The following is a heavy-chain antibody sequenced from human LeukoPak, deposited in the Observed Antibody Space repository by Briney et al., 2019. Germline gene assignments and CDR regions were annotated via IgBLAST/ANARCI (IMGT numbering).Heavy chain of an antibody. CDR1: GFTFSSYD. CDR3: ARGKIGYYYGDYDGY. Sequence: PGGSLRLSCAASGFTFSSYDMNWVRQAPGKGLEWVSYISTNSGTKYYADSVKGRFTISRDNAKNSVYLQMNSLRDDDTAVYHCARGKIGYYYGDYDGYWGQGTLVTVSS. J-gene: IGHJ4*02. D-gene: IGHD4-17*01. CDR2: ISTNSGTK. V-gene: IGHV3-48*02.